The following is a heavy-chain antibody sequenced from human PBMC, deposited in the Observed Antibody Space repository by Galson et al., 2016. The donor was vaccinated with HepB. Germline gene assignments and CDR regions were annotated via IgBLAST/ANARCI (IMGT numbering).Heavy chain of an antibody. CDR3: ATLWGVGRYIDY. CDR1: GDSVNSGDYY. CDR2: IYYTGVT. V-gene: IGHV4-30-4*08. J-gene: IGHJ4*02. D-gene: IGHD3-16*01. Sequence: TLSLTCTVSGDSVNSGDYYWSWVRQPPGKGLEWIGYIYYTGVTYYNPPLNSRPTISIDTSKNQFSLKLRSVTAADTAVYYCATLWGVGRYIDYWGQGILVTVSS.